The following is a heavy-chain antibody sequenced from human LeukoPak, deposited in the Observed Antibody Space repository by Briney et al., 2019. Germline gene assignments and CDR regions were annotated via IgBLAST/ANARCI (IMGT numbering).Heavy chain of an antibody. CDR1: GFTFTSSA. CDR2: IVVGSGNT. Sequence: SVKVSCKASGFTFTSSAMQWVRQARRQRLEWIGWIVVGSGNTNYAQKFQERVTITRDMSTSTAYMELSSLRSEDTAVYYCAAMYCSGGSCYGEFDPWGQGTLVTVSS. D-gene: IGHD2-15*01. V-gene: IGHV1-58*02. J-gene: IGHJ5*02. CDR3: AAMYCSGGSCYGEFDP.